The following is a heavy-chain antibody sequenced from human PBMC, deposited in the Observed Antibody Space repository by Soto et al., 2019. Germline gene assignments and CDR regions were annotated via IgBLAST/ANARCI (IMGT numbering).Heavy chain of an antibody. CDR2: INAGNGNT. V-gene: IGHV1-3*01. D-gene: IGHD3-10*01. Sequence: ASVKVSCKASGYTFTSYAMHWVRQAPGQRLEWMGWINAGNGNTKYSQKFQGRVTITRDTSASTAYMELSSLRSEDTAVYYCTRGWFGSGSPYEWSDPWGQGTMVTVSS. CDR3: TRGWFGSGSPYEWSDP. J-gene: IGHJ5*02. CDR1: GYTFTSYA.